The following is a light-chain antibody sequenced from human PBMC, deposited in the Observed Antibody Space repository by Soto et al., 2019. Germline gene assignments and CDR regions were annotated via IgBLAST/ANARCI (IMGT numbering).Light chain of an antibody. CDR2: RAS. V-gene: IGKV1-5*03. J-gene: IGKJ1*01. Sequence: DIHLTQSPSTLSASVGDRVTITCRASQSVGRWVAWYQQKPGKAPKLLIYRASSLQSGVPSTFSGRGSGTEFTLTISSLQPDDFATYYCQQYDSNSWTFGQGTKVDVK. CDR3: QQYDSNSWT. CDR1: QSVGRW.